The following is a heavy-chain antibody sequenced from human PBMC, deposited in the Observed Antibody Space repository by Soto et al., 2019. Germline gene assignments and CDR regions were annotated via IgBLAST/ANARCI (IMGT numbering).Heavy chain of an antibody. D-gene: IGHD1-26*01. CDR3: XXXXXXYSASVDH. J-gene: IGHJ4*02. CDR1: GFSFNSYA. Sequence: EVQLLESGGGLVQPGGSLRLACAASGFSFNSYAMVWVRXAPGKGLEWVSVISARGGSSYFADSVKGRFTISRDNXXXXXXXXXXXXXXXXXXXXXXXXXXXXYSASVDHWGQGTLVLVSS. V-gene: IGHV3-23*01. CDR2: ISARGGSS.